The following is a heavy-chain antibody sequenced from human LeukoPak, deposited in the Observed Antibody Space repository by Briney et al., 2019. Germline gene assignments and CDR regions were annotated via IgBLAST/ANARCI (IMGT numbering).Heavy chain of an antibody. CDR2: IIPIFGTA. CDR1: GGTFISYA. CDR3: ARDGDYGEYFQH. J-gene: IGHJ1*01. D-gene: IGHD4-17*01. V-gene: IGHV1-69*05. Sequence: SVKVSCKASGGTFISYAISWVRQAPGQGLEWMGGIIPIFGTANYAQKFQGRVTITTDESTSTAYMELSSLRSEDTAVYYCARDGDYGEYFQHWGQGTLVTVSS.